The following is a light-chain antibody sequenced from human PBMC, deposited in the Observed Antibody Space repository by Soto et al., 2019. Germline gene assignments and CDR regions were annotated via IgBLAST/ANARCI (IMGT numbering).Light chain of an antibody. V-gene: IGLV2-14*01. CDR2: EVS. CDR3: SSYTSSDTYV. Sequence: QSVLTQPASASGSPGQSITISCTGTSSDVGGYNYVSWYQQHPGEAPKLMIYEVSNQPSGVSNRFSGSKSGNTASLTISGLQAEGEADYYCSSYTSSDTYVFGTGTKVTVL. J-gene: IGLJ1*01. CDR1: SSDVGGYNY.